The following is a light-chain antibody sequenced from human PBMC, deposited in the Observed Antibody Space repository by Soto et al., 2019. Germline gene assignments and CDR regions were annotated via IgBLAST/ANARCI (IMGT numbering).Light chain of an antibody. J-gene: IGKJ1*01. CDR2: DAS. CDR3: QQRSNWPWT. V-gene: IGKV3-11*01. Sequence: EIVLTQSPATLSLSPGERATLSCRASQSVSSYLAWYQQKPGQAPRLLIYDASNRATGIPARFSGSGSGTDFPLTISSLEPEDFAVYYCQQRSNWPWTFGQGTKVKIK. CDR1: QSVSSY.